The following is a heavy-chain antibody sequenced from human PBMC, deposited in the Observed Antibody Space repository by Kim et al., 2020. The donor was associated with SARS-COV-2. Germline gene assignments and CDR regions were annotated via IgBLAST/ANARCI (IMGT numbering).Heavy chain of an antibody. CDR3: ARKVWGLQLDS. D-gene: IGHD1-1*01. CDR2: VNYSGGT. V-gene: IGHV4-34*01. CDR1: GGSFSDYH. J-gene: IGHJ5*01. Sequence: SETLSLTCAVYGGSFSDYHWTWIRQTPEKGLEWVGEVNYSGGTKSNPSLRGRVSMSVDTSKSQFSLRLTSGTAADTAVYYCARKVWGLQLDSWGQGTLVT.